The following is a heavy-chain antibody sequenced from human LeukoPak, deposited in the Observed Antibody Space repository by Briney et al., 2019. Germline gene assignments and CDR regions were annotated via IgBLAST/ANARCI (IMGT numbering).Heavy chain of an antibody. CDR2: ITGGSGRT. J-gene: IGHJ4*02. CDR3: ARDSSSHYYFDY. D-gene: IGHD2-2*01. CDR1: GFTFSDYG. V-gene: IGHV3-23*01. Sequence: GGSLRLSCAASGFTFSDYGMSWVRQAPGKGMEWVSTITGGSGRTYYADSVEGRFTISRDNSINMVYLQLNSLRAEDTAVYYCARDSSSHYYFDYWGQGTLVTVSP.